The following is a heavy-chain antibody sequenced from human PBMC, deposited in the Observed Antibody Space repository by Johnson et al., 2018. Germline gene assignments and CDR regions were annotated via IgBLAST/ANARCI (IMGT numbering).Heavy chain of an antibody. CDR2: ISYDGSNK. Sequence: QVQLVQSGGGVVQPGRSLRLSCAASGFIFSSYGMHWVRQAPGKGLEWVAVISYDGSNKYYADSVKGRFTISRDNSKNTLYLQMNSLRAEDTARYYCAKESDYGSGSRRSFDIWGQGTMVTVSS. CDR1: GFIFSSYG. CDR3: AKESDYGSGSRRSFDI. V-gene: IGHV3-30*18. D-gene: IGHD3-10*01. J-gene: IGHJ3*02.